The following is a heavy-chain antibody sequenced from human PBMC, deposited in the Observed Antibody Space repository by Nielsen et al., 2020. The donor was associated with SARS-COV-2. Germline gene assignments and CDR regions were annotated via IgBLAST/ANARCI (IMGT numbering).Heavy chain of an antibody. CDR1: GGSISSSSYY. V-gene: IGHV4-39*07. Sequence: SETLSLTCTVSGGSISSSSYYWGWIRQPPGKGLVWIGSIYYSGSTYYNPSLKIRVTISVDTSKNQFSLKLSSVTAADTAVYYCARDVGWLLSYYYYMDVWGKGTTVTVSS. CDR2: IYYSGST. J-gene: IGHJ6*03. D-gene: IGHD5-12*01. CDR3: ARDVGWLLSYYYYMDV.